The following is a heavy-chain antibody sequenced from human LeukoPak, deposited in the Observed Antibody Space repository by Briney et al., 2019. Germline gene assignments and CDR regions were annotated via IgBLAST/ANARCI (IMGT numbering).Heavy chain of an antibody. V-gene: IGHV3-74*01. CDR1: GFTFSNYW. CDR2: INSDGINT. CDR3: ARLGSGWYVDY. Sequence: GGSLRLSCAASGFTFSNYWMHWVRQAPGKGLVWVSRINSDGINTSYADSVKGRFTISRDNSKNTLYLQMNSLRAEDTAVYYCARLGSGWYVDYWGQGTLVTVSS. D-gene: IGHD6-19*01. J-gene: IGHJ4*02.